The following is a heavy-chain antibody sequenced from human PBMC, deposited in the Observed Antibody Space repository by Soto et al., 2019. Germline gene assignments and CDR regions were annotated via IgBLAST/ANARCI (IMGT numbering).Heavy chain of an antibody. CDR3: TRQPYSSSWYGLGEYFQH. Sequence: GGSLRLSCTASGFTFGDYAMSWFRQAPGKGLERVGFIRSKAYGGTTEYAASVKGRFTISRDDSKSIAYLQMNSLKTEDTAVYYCTRQPYSSSWYGLGEYFQHWGQGTLVTVSS. CDR2: IRSKAYGGTT. V-gene: IGHV3-49*03. D-gene: IGHD6-13*01. J-gene: IGHJ1*01. CDR1: GFTFGDYA.